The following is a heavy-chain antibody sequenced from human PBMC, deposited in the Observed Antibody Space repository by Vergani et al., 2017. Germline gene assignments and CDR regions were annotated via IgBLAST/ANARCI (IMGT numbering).Heavy chain of an antibody. CDR2: IYYSGST. V-gene: IGHV4-39*01. Sequence: QLQLQESGPGLVKPSETLSLTCTVSGGSISSSSYYWGWLRQPPGKGLGWIGSIYYSGSTYYNPSPKSRVTISVDTSKNRFSLKLSSVTAADTALYYCARHRLRSSGWYDPFDDWGQGTLVTVSS. CDR3: ARHRLRSSGWYDPFDD. CDR1: GGSISSSSYY. J-gene: IGHJ4*02. D-gene: IGHD6-19*01.